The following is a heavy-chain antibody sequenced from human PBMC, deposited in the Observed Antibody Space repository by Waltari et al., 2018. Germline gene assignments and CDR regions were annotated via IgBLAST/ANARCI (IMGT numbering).Heavy chain of an antibody. CDR1: GCSPVSFG. V-gene: IGHV3-30*19. D-gene: IGHD3-10*01. CDR2: IFFGGGDT. J-gene: IGHJ4*02. CDR3: AKDAFGNTYLDH. Sequence: QVQLVESGGGVVQPGMCLRLSCAGSGCSPVSFGMHWVRQAPGKGLEWVALIFFGGGDTFYADSVRGRFTISRDNSKNTLYLDINSLRLDDTAIYYCAKDAFGNTYLDHWGQGTLVTVSS.